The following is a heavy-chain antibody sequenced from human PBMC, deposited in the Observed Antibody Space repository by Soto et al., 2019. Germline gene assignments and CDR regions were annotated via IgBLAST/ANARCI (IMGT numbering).Heavy chain of an antibody. CDR3: ARRDISSPLGYYFDY. CDR1: GGSFSGYY. J-gene: IGHJ4*02. V-gene: IGHV4-34*01. D-gene: IGHD6-6*01. Sequence: SETLSLTCAVYGGSFSGYYWSWIRQPPGKGLEWIGEINHSGSTNYNPSLKSRVTISVDTSKNQFSLKLSSVTAADTAVYYCARRDISSPLGYYFDYWGQGTLVTVSS. CDR2: INHSGST.